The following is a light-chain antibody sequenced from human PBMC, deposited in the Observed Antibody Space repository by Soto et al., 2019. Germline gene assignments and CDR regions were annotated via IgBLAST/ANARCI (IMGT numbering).Light chain of an antibody. V-gene: IGKV1-39*01. Sequence: DIQMTQSPSSLSASVGDRVTITCRASQSISSYLNWYQQKPGKAPKLLIYAASSLQSGVPSRFSGSGSGTDFTLTISSLKPEDFATYYCQQSYSTPQPTFGQGTKLEIK. CDR2: AAS. J-gene: IGKJ2*01. CDR3: QQSYSTPQPT. CDR1: QSISSY.